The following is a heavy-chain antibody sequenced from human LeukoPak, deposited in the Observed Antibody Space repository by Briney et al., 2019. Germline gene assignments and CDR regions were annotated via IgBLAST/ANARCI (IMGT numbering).Heavy chain of an antibody. Sequence: GGSLRLSCAASGVTFSSDSMNWVRQAPGKGLEWVSAISSSRSDIYYADSVKGRFTISRDNAKKSLYMQMNRLRAEDTAVYYCARDRERNCSSARCHGWGFAPWGQGTLVTVSS. J-gene: IGHJ5*02. CDR2: ISSSRSDI. CDR3: ARDRERNCSSARCHGWGFAP. V-gene: IGHV3-21*01. CDR1: GVTFSSDS. D-gene: IGHD2-2*01.